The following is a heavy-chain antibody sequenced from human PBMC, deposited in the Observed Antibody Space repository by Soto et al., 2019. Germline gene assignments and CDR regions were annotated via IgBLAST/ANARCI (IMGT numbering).Heavy chain of an antibody. V-gene: IGHV4-59*01. J-gene: IGHJ6*02. CDR3: ARVSATVAAEYYYYGMDV. D-gene: IGHD2-15*01. Sequence: PSETLSLTCTVSGGSISSYYWSWIRQPPGKGLEWIGYIYYSGSTNYNPSLKSRVTISVDTSKNQFSLKLSSVTAADTAVYYCARVSATVAAEYYYYGMDVWGQGTTVTVSS. CDR2: IYYSGST. CDR1: GGSISSYY.